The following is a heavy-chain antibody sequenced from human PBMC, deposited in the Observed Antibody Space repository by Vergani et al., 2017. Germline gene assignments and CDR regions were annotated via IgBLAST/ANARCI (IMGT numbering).Heavy chain of an antibody. Sequence: QVRLQESGPGLVKPSETLSLTCAVPGYSISTNYYWGWSRQPPGKRLEWIGSIYHSGSTYYNPSLKSRVSISVDTSKNQFSLKMTSVTAADTAVYYCARIGVAGRGGAFDIWGQGTMVTVSS. CDR2: IYHSGST. D-gene: IGHD6-19*01. J-gene: IGHJ3*02. CDR3: ARIGVAGRGGAFDI. V-gene: IGHV4-38-2*01. CDR1: GYSISTNYY.